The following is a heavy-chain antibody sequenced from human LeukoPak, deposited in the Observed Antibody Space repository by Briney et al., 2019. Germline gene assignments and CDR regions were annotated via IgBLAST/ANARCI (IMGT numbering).Heavy chain of an antibody. Sequence: PGGSLRLSCAASGFTFSDYYMSWIRQPPGKGLEWIGYIYYSGSTNYNPSLKSRVTISVDTSKNQFSLKLSSVTAADTAVYYCARHTLGATEHWGQGTLVTVSS. CDR2: IYYSGST. CDR3: ARHTLGATEH. D-gene: IGHD1-26*01. CDR1: GFTFSDYY. J-gene: IGHJ1*01. V-gene: IGHV4-59*08.